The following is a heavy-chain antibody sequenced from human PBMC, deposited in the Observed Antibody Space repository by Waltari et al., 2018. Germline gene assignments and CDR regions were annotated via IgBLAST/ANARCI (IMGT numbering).Heavy chain of an antibody. D-gene: IGHD1-26*01. CDR3: ASEASYSNWFDP. V-gene: IGHV4-61*09. CDR1: GGSIRSGSYY. Sequence: QVQLQESGPGLVKPSQTLSLTCTVSGGSIRSGSYYWSWIRQPAGKGLEWIGYIYTSGSTNYNPSLKSRVTISVDTSKNQFSLKLSSVTAADTAVYYCASEASYSNWFDPWGQGTLVTVSS. CDR2: IYTSGST. J-gene: IGHJ5*02.